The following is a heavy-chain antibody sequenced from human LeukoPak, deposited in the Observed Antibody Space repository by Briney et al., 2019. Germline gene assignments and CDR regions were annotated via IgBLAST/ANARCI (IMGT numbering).Heavy chain of an antibody. CDR2: ISAYNGNT. CDR3: ARKLELRAALDY. D-gene: IGHD1-7*01. CDR1: GYTFTGYY. V-gene: IGHV1-18*04. J-gene: IGHJ4*02. Sequence: ASVKVSCKASGYTFTGYYMHWVRQAPGQGLEWMGWISAYNGNTNYAQKLQGRVTMTTDTSTSTAYMELRSLRSDDTAVYYCARKLELRAALDYWGQGTLVTVSS.